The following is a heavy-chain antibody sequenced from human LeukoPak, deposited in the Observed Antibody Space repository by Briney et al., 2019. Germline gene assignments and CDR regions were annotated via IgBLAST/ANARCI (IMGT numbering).Heavy chain of an antibody. CDR3: ARGGYSYGYYYYGMDV. Sequence: SVKVSCKPSGGTFSSYAISWVRQAPGQGLEWMGGIIPIFGTANYAQKFQGRVTITADESTSTAYMELRSLRSEDTAVYYCARGGYSYGYYYYGMDVWGKGTTVTVSS. CDR2: IIPIFGTA. J-gene: IGHJ6*04. V-gene: IGHV1-69*13. CDR1: GGTFSSYA. D-gene: IGHD5-18*01.